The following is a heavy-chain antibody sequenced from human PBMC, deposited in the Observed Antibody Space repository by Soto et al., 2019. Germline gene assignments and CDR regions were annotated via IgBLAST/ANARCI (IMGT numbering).Heavy chain of an antibody. V-gene: IGHV3-13*01. J-gene: IGHJ6*03. Sequence: PGGSLRLSCAASGFTFSSYDMHWVRQATGKGLEWVSAIGTAGDTYYPGSVKGRFTISRENAKNSLYLQMNSLRAGDTAVYYCAKIAEEDYYMDVWGKGTTVTVSS. CDR3: AKIAEEDYYMDV. CDR2: IGTAGDT. CDR1: GFTFSSYD.